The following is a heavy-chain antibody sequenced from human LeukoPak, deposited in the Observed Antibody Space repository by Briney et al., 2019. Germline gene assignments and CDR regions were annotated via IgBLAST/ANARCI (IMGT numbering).Heavy chain of an antibody. CDR1: GFTFSSYG. CDR2: ISYDGSNK. Sequence: GGSLRLSCAASGFTFSSYGMHWVRQAPGKGLEWVAVISYDGSNKYYADSVKGRFTISRDNSKNTLYLQMNSLRAEDTAVYYCAKDSYCGSGSYLNYFDYWGQGTLVTVSS. CDR3: AKDSYCGSGSYLNYFDY. D-gene: IGHD3-10*01. V-gene: IGHV3-30*18. J-gene: IGHJ4*02.